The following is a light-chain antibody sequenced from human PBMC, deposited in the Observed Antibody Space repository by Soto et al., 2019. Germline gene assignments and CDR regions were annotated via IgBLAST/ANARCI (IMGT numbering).Light chain of an antibody. J-gene: IGKJ1*01. Sequence: DIQMTQSPSTRSASVGDRVTITCRASQSISTWLAWYQQKPGKAPKLLIYDASSLESGVPSRSSGSGSGTEFTLTISSLQPDDFATYYCQQYNSYWTFGQGTKVEVK. CDR1: QSISTW. CDR2: DAS. V-gene: IGKV1-5*01. CDR3: QQYNSYWT.